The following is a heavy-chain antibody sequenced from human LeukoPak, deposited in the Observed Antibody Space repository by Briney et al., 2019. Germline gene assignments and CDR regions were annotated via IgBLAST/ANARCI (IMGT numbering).Heavy chain of an antibody. CDR2: IIDSGNSI. D-gene: IGHD1-26*01. CDR3: AKDPIFSGSYGVFDY. J-gene: IGHJ4*02. Sequence: GGSLRLSCAASGFTFSSCAMSWVRQAPGKGLEWVSTIIDSGNSIYYADSAEGRFTISRDNSKNTLYLQMNSLRAGDTAVYYCAKDPIFSGSYGVFDYWGLGTLVAVSS. CDR1: GFTFSSCA. V-gene: IGHV3-23*01.